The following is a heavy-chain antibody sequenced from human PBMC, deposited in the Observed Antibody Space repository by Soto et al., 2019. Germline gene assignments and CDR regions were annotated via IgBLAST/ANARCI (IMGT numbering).Heavy chain of an antibody. D-gene: IGHD3-10*01. V-gene: IGHV4-30-4*01. CDR3: ARAGLLWFGEALDY. Sequence: SETLSLTCAVSGGSISSSNWWSWIRQPPGKGLEWIGYIYYSGSTYYNPSLKSRVTISVDTSKNQFSLKLSSVTAADTAVYYCARAGLLWFGEALDYWGQGTLVTVSS. CDR2: IYYSGST. J-gene: IGHJ4*02. CDR1: GGSISSSNW.